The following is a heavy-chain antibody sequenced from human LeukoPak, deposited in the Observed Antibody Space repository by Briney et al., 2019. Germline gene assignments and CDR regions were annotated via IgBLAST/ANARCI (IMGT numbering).Heavy chain of an antibody. D-gene: IGHD3-16*01. V-gene: IGHV3-48*03. CDR3: ARDWASAHFDY. CDR2: ISSSGSTI. CDR1: GFTFSSYE. Sequence: GGSLRLSCAASGFTFSSYEMNWVRQAPGKGLEWVSYISSSGSTIYYADSVKGRFTISRDNAKNSLYLQMNSLRAEDTAVYYCARDWASAHFDYWGQGTLVTVSS. J-gene: IGHJ4*02.